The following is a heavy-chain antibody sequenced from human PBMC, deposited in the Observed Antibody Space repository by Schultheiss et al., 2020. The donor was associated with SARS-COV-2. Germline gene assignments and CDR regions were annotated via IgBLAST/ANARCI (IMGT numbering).Heavy chain of an antibody. J-gene: IGHJ4*02. V-gene: IGHV1-18*04. CDR3: ARDSNGPTYYDILTGYYRWGGFDY. Sequence: ASVKVSCKASGYTFTSYGISWVRQAPGQGLEWMGWISAYNGNTNYAQKLQGRVTMTTDTSTSTAYMELRSLRSDDTAVYYCARDSNGPTYYDILTGYYRWGGFDYWGQGTLVTVSS. CDR2: ISAYNGNT. D-gene: IGHD3-9*01. CDR1: GYTFTSYG.